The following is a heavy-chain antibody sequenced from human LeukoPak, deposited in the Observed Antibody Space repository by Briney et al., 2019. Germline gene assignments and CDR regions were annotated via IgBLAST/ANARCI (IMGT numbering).Heavy chain of an antibody. CDR2: IYTSGST. V-gene: IGHV4-61*02. Sequence: SGTLSLTCTVSGGSISSGSYYWSWIRQPAGKGLEWIGRIYTSGSTNYNPSLKSRVTISVDTSKNQFSLRLSSVTAADTAVYYCARDFPSNYYFDYWGQGTLVTVSS. CDR1: GGSISSGSYY. CDR3: ARDFPSNYYFDY. J-gene: IGHJ4*02.